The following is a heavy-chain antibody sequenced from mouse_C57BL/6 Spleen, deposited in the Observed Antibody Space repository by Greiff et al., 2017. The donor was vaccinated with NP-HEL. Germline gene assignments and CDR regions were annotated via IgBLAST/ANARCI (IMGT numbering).Heavy chain of an antibody. J-gene: IGHJ4*01. V-gene: IGHV1-80*01. CDR3: ARSLYYGSSNYYAMDY. D-gene: IGHD1-1*01. CDR2: IYPGDGDT. CDR1: GYAFSSYW. Sequence: VMLVESGAELVKPGASVKISCKASGYAFSSYWMNWVKQRPGKGLEWIGQIYPGDGDTNYNGKFKGKATLTADKSSSTAYMQLSSLTSEDSAVYFCARSLYYGSSNYYAMDYWGQGTSVTVSS.